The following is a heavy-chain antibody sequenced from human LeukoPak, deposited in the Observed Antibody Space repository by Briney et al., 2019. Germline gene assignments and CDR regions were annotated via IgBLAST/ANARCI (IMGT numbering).Heavy chain of an antibody. D-gene: IGHD1-26*01. Sequence: SETLSLTCTVSGGSISSYYWSWIRQPPGKGLEWIGYIFYSGSTNYNPSLKSRVTISVDTSKNQFSLKLSSVTAADTAVYYCAREGPPWEPIDYWGQGTLVTVSS. J-gene: IGHJ4*02. CDR2: IFYSGST. V-gene: IGHV4-59*01. CDR3: AREGPPWEPIDY. CDR1: GGSISSYY.